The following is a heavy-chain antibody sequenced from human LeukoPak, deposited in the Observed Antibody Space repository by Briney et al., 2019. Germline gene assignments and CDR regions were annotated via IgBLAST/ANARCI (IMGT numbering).Heavy chain of an antibody. CDR3: ARDQAVTTTGLPDAFDI. V-gene: IGHV3-48*03. J-gene: IGHJ3*02. CDR1: GFTFSSYE. CDR2: ISSSGSTI. D-gene: IGHD4-17*01. Sequence: PGGSLRLSCAASGFTFSSYEMNWVRQAPGKGLEWVSYISSSGSTIYYADSVKGRFTISRDNAKNSLYLQMNSLRAEDTAVYYCARDQAVTTTGLPDAFDIWGQGTMVTVSS.